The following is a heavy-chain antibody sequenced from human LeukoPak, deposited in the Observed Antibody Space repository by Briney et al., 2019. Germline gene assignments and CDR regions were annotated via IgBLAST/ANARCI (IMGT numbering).Heavy chain of an antibody. J-gene: IGHJ5*02. V-gene: IGHV4-39*07. CDR1: GGSISSSSYY. D-gene: IGHD2-2*01. CDR3: ARDGGSTASWFDP. CDR2: IYYSGST. Sequence: SETLSLTCTVSGGSISSSSYYWGWIRQPPGKGLEWIGSIYYSGSTYYNPSLKSRVTISVDTSKNQFSLKLSSVTAADTAVYYCARDGGSTASWFDPWGQGTLVTVSS.